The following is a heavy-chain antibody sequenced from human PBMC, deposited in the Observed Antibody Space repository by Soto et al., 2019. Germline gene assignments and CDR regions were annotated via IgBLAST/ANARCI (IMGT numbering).Heavy chain of an antibody. CDR2: IIPNSGGT. CDR1: GYTFSGYY. V-gene: IGHV1-2*02. CDR3: ARAFSGSYYNPPSGMDV. Sequence: QVQLVQSGAEVKKPGASVKVSCKASGYTFSGYYMHWVRQAPGQGLAWMGWIIPNSGGTNYAQKFQGRVTLTRDTSITTAFMELSRLTSDDTAVYYCARAFSGSYYNPPSGMDVWGQGTTVTVS. J-gene: IGHJ6*02. D-gene: IGHD3-10*01.